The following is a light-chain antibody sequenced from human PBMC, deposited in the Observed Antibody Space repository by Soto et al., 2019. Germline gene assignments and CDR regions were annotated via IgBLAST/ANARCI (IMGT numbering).Light chain of an antibody. J-gene: IGLJ1*01. V-gene: IGLV2-8*01. CDR1: SSDVGAYNY. CDR3: SSHGGSNNFYV. Sequence: QSALTQPPSASGSPGQSVTISCTGTSSDVGAYNYVSWYQQHPGRAPRLMIYEVSERPSVVPDRFSASKSGNTASLTVSGLQAEDEADYYCSSHGGSNNFYVFGTGTQLTVL. CDR2: EVS.